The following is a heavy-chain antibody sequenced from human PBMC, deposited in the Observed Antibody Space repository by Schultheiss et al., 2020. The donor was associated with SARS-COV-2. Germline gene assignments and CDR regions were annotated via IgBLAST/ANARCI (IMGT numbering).Heavy chain of an antibody. CDR1: GYTFTSYG. Sequence: ASVKVSCKASGYTFTSYGISWVRQAPGLGLEWMGWISTYSGDTNYAQKFQGRVTITADESTSTAYMELSSLRSEDTAVYYCARDRAVLNYYGMDVWGQGTTVTVSS. J-gene: IGHJ6*02. V-gene: IGHV1-18*01. CDR2: ISTYSGDT. CDR3: ARDRAVLNYYGMDV.